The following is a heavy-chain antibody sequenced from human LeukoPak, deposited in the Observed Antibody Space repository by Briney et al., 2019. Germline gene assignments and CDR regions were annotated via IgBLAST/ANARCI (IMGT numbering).Heavy chain of an antibody. CDR3: ARPRAARPGSPFDI. Sequence: PSETLSLTCTVSGGSISSSSYYWGWIRQPPGKGLEWIGSIYYSGSTYYNPSLKSRVTISVDTSKNQFSLKLSSVTAADTAVYYCARPRAARPGSPFDIWGQGTMVTVSS. CDR1: GGSISSSSYY. V-gene: IGHV4-39*07. CDR2: IYYSGST. D-gene: IGHD6-6*01. J-gene: IGHJ3*02.